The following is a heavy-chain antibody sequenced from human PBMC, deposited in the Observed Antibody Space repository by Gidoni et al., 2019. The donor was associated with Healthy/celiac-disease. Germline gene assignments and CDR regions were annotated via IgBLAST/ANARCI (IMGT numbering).Heavy chain of an antibody. CDR2: IWYDGSNK. J-gene: IGHJ6*02. CDR1: GFTFSRYG. V-gene: IGHV3-33*01. D-gene: IGHD4-17*01. CDR3: ARDITVTTSGYYYGMDV. Sequence: QVQLVESGGGVVQPGRSLRLSCAASGFTFSRYGMHWVRQAPGKGLEWVAVIWYDGSNKYYADSVKGRFTISRDNSKNTLYLQMNSLRAEDTAVYYCARDITVTTSGYYYGMDVWGQGTTVTVSS.